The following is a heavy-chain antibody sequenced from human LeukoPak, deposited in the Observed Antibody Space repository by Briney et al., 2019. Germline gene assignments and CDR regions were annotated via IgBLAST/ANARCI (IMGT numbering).Heavy chain of an antibody. CDR2: MNPNSGNT. CDR3: ARKRSGYYPMDP. D-gene: IGHD3-22*01. Sequence: ASVKVSCKASGYTFTSYDINWVRQATGQGLEWMGWMNPNSGNTGYAQKFQGRVTITRNTSISTAYMELSSLRSEDTAVYYCARKRSGYYPMDPWGHGTLVTVFS. V-gene: IGHV1-8*03. J-gene: IGHJ5*02. CDR1: GYTFTSYD.